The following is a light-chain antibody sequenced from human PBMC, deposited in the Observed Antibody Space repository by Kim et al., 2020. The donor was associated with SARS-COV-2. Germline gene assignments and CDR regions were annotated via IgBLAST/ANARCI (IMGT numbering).Light chain of an antibody. J-gene: IGLJ2*01. CDR1: SSNIGAGYD. V-gene: IGLV1-40*01. CDR2: GNS. Sequence: VTISCTGSSSNIGAGYDVHWYQQLPGTAPKLLIYGNSNRPSGVPDRFSGSKSGTSASPAITGLQAEDEADYYCQSYDSSLSGSVVFGGGTQLTVL. CDR3: QSYDSSLSGSVV.